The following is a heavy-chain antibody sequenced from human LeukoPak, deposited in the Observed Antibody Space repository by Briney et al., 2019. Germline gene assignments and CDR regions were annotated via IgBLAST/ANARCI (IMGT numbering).Heavy chain of an antibody. CDR2: ISYSGST. CDR1: GGSISSSSYY. V-gene: IGHV4-39*07. CDR3: ARGRGFDP. Sequence: SETLSLTCTVSGGSISSSSYYWGWIRQPPGKGLEWIGSISYSGSTYYNPSLKSRVTISVDTSKNQFSLKLSSVTAADTAVYYCARGRGFDPWGQGTLVTVSS. J-gene: IGHJ5*02.